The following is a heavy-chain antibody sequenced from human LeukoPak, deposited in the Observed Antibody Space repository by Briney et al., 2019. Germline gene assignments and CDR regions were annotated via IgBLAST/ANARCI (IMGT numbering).Heavy chain of an antibody. D-gene: IGHD6-13*01. CDR1: GFTLSSYG. CDR3: ARDMGIAAAGIRA. CDR2: IWYDGSNK. Sequence: PGRSLRLSCAASGFTLSSYGMHWVRQAPGKGLEWVAVIWYDGSNKYYADSVKGRFTISRDNSKNTLYLQMNSLRAEDTAVYYCARDMGIAAAGIRAWGQGTLVTVSS. V-gene: IGHV3-33*01. J-gene: IGHJ5*02.